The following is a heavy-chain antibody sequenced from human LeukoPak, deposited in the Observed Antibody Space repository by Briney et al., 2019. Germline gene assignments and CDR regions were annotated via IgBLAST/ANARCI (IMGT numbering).Heavy chain of an antibody. CDR2: ISSSSSYI. J-gene: IGHJ4*02. V-gene: IGHV3-21*01. CDR1: GFTFSSYS. D-gene: IGHD3-22*01. Sequence: PGGSLRLSCAASGFTFSSYSMNWVRQAPGKGLEWVSSISSSSSYIYYADSVKGRFTISRDNAKNSLYLQMNSLRAEDTAVYYCARGRGTMIVKLFDYWGQGTLVTVSS. CDR3: ARGRGTMIVKLFDY.